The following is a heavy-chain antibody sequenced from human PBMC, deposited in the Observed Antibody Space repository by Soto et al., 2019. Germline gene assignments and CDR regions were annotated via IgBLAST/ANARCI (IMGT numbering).Heavy chain of an antibody. D-gene: IGHD6-19*01. CDR2: IVPIFGTT. V-gene: IGHV1-69*12. CDR3: ARVEAVASLYNSLGLDV. Sequence: QVQLVQSGAEVKKPGSSVKVSCKVSGGTFSNYAIDWVRLAPGHGLEWMGGIVPIFGTTYYTQEFQGRATIIADDSTTTAYLEMSSLSSEDTVIYYGARVEAVASLYNSLGLDVWGQGTAVTVSS. J-gene: IGHJ6*01. CDR1: GGTFSNYA.